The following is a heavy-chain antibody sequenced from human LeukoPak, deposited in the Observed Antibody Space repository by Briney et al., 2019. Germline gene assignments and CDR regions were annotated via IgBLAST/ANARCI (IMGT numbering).Heavy chain of an antibody. V-gene: IGHV4-59*13. Sequence: SETLSLTCTVSGGSISSYYWSWIRQPPGKGLEWIGYIYYSGSTNYNPSLKSRVTISVDTSKNQFSLKLSSVTAADTAVYYCASSAIPNLPLWDFWFDPWGQGTLVTVSS. CDR3: ASSAIPNLPLWDFWFDP. J-gene: IGHJ5*02. D-gene: IGHD5-18*01. CDR1: GGSISSYY. CDR2: IYYSGST.